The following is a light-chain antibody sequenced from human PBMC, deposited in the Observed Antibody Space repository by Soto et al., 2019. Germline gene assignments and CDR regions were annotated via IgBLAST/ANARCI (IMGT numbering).Light chain of an antibody. CDR2: GAS. CDR1: QSVSSD. J-gene: IGKJ5*01. CDR3: QQRSNWLIT. V-gene: IGKV3-11*01. Sequence: EIVMTQSPATLSVSPGERATLSCRASQSVSSDLAWYHQKPGQAPRLLIYGASTRATGIPARFSGSGSGTDFTLTISSLEPEDFAVYYCQQRSNWLITFGQGTRLEIK.